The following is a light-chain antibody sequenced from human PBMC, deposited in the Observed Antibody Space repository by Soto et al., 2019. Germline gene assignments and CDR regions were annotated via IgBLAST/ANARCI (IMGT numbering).Light chain of an antibody. J-gene: IGLJ1*01. Sequence: QSVLTQPASGSGSPGQSITISCTGTSSDVCGYNYVSWYQQHPGKAPKLIIYEVSHRPSGVSNRFSGSKSGNTASLTISGLQAEDEADYYCSSYTRSNTYVFGTGTKVTVL. V-gene: IGLV2-14*01. CDR1: SSDVCGYNY. CDR3: SSYTRSNTYV. CDR2: EVS.